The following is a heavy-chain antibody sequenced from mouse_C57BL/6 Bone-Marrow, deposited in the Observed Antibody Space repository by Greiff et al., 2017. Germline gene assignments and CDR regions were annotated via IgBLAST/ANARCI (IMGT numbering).Heavy chain of an antibody. Sequence: VQLQQSGPELVKPGASVKISCKASGYSFTSYYIHWVKQRPGQGLEWIGWIYPGSGNTKYNEKFKGKATLTADTSSSTAYMQLSSLTSEDSAVYYCARSGIYYGSSYLYYFDYWGQGTTLTVSS. D-gene: IGHD1-1*01. V-gene: IGHV1-66*01. J-gene: IGHJ2*01. CDR3: ARSGIYYGSSYLYYFDY. CDR1: GYSFTSYY. CDR2: IYPGSGNT.